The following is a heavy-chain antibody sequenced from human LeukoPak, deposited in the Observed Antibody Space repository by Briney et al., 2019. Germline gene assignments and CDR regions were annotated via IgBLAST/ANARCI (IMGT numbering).Heavy chain of an antibody. D-gene: IGHD4-17*01. CDR3: ATDYGDYEPIDY. Sequence: PARSLRLSCTASGVPLSHYAMHWVRQAPGRGLEWVAVISFDGTNKYYGDSVEGRFSVSRDNSKNTLYLQMNSLRPDDTAMYYCATDYGDYEPIDYWGQGTLVTVSS. J-gene: IGHJ4*02. CDR1: GVPLSHYA. CDR2: ISFDGTNK. V-gene: IGHV3-30*04.